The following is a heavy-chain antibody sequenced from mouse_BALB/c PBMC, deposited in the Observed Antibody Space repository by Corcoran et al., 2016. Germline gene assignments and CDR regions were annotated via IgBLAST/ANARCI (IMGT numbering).Heavy chain of an antibody. D-gene: IGHD2-14*01. CDR1: GYTFTSYV. CDR3: ARRGDYYRYESRGGYAMDY. CDR2: INPYNDGT. Sequence: EVQLQQSGPELVKPGASVKMSCKASGYTFTSYVMHWVKQKPGQGLEWIGYINPYNDGTKYNEKFKGKATLTVDKSSSTAYMELLSLTSEDSAVYYCARRGDYYRYESRGGYAMDYWGQGTSVTVSS. J-gene: IGHJ4*01. V-gene: IGHV1S136*01.